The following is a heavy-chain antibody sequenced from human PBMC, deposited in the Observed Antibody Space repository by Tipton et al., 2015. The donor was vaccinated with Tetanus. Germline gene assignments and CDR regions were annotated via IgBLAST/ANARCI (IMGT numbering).Heavy chain of an antibody. CDR3: ARMGAAGN. Sequence: LRLSCTVSGGSISSYYWSWIRQPPGKGLEWIGEIYHSGSTNYNPSLKSRVTISVDKSKNQFSLKLSSVTAADTAVYYCARMGAAGNWGQGTLVTVSS. D-gene: IGHD6-13*01. CDR2: IYHSGST. J-gene: IGHJ4*02. V-gene: IGHV4-59*12. CDR1: GGSISSYY.